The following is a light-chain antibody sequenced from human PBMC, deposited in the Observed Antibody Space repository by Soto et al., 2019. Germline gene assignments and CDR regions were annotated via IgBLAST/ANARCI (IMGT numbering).Light chain of an antibody. V-gene: IGKV3-20*01. CDR3: QQYGSSPVA. Sequence: EIVLTQSPGTLSLSPGERATLSCRASQSVSSSYLAWYQQKPGQAPRLLIYGASSRATGIPDRFSGSGSGTDFTLRISRLEPEDFAVYYCQQYGSSPVAFGQGTKLEIK. CDR2: GAS. J-gene: IGKJ2*01. CDR1: QSVSSSY.